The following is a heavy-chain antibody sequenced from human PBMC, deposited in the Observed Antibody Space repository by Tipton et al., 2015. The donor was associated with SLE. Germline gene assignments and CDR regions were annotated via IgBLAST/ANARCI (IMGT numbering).Heavy chain of an antibody. CDR2: ISYDGSNA. CDR1: GFTFSIYG. D-gene: IGHD1-1*01. Sequence: SLRLSCAASGFTFSIYGMNWVRQAPGKGLQWVAVISYDGSNAYYGDSVKGRFTISRDNSKNTVDLQMNRLRPDDTAVYYCAGALASFDYWGQGTLVTVSS. V-gene: IGHV3-30*03. CDR3: AGALASFDY. J-gene: IGHJ4*02.